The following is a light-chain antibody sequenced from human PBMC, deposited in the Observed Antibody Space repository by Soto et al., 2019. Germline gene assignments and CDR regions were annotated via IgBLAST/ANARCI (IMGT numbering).Light chain of an antibody. V-gene: IGKV3-11*01. Sequence: EVVLTQSPATLSLSPGERATLSCRASENVRTFVDWYQQKPGQAPRLLIYGASNRATGIPARFSGSGSGTDFTLTISDLEPEDFAVYYCQHYEDWPRTFGLGTKVDIK. CDR1: ENVRTF. CDR2: GAS. CDR3: QHYEDWPRT. J-gene: IGKJ1*01.